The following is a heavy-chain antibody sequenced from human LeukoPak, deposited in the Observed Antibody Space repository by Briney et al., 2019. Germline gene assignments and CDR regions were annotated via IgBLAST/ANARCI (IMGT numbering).Heavy chain of an antibody. V-gene: IGHV3-21*04. CDR3: ARERYPIAAAGHLNDAFDI. CDR2: ISSSGSYI. D-gene: IGHD6-13*01. CDR1: AFTFSSYS. Sequence: PGGSLRLSCAASAFTFSSYSMNWVRQAPGKGLEWVSSISSSGSYIYYADSVKGRFTISRDNARKSLYLQMNSLRAEDTALYYCARERYPIAAAGHLNDAFDIWGQGTMVTVSS. J-gene: IGHJ3*02.